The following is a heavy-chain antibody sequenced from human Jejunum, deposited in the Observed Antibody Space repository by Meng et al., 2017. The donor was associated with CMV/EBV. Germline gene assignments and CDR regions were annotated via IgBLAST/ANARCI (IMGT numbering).Heavy chain of an antibody. D-gene: IGHD3-3*01. CDR2: INADGSST. Sequence: WVRQAPGKGLVWVSTINADGSSTTYADSVKGRFTISRDNAKNTLYLQMNSLRAEDTAVYYCARGSYDFWSGYHDFWRGYLPYGMDVWGQGTTVTVSS. V-gene: IGHV3-74*01. J-gene: IGHJ6*02. CDR3: ARGSYDFWSGYHDFWRGYLPYGMDV.